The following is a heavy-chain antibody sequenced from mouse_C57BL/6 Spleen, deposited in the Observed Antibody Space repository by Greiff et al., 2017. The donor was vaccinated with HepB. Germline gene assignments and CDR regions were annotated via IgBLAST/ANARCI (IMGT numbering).Heavy chain of an antibody. D-gene: IGHD4-1*01. J-gene: IGHJ2*01. CDR2: SRNKANDYTT. V-gene: IGHV7-1*01. CDR3: ARDLLGLDY. CDR1: GFTFSDFY. Sequence: EVKVVESGGGLVQSGRSLRLSCATSGFTFSDFYMEWVRQAPGKGLEWIAASRNKANDYTTEYSASVKGRFIVSRDTSQSILYLQMNALRAEDTAIYYCARDLLGLDYWGQGTTLTVSS.